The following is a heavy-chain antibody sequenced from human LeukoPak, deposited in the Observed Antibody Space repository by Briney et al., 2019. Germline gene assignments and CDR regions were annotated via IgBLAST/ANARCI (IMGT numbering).Heavy chain of an antibody. D-gene: IGHD3-3*01. CDR1: GYTFTSYG. V-gene: IGHV1-18*01. J-gene: IGHJ6*02. CDR3: ARAIFGVVIIPPYYYGMDV. CDR2: ISAYNGNT. Sequence: ASVKVSCKASGYTFTSYGISWVRQAPGQGLEWMGWISAYNGNTNYAQKLQGRVTMTTDTSTSTAYMELRSLRSDDTAVYYCARAIFGVVIIPPYYYGMDVWGQGTTVTVSS.